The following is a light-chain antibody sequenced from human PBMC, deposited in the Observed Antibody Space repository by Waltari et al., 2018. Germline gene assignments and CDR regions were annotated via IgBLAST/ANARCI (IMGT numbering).Light chain of an antibody. Sequence: DIQMPPSPSSLSASVADSVTMTCRASQSITNYLHWYQHKFGEAPNLLVYDASPLVSGVPSRFNGSGSGTEFTLTISSLQPEDLATYYCLQTYSTLMFSFGPGTKVDL. CDR1: QSITNY. CDR3: LQTYSTLMFS. J-gene: IGKJ3*01. V-gene: IGKV1-39*01. CDR2: DAS.